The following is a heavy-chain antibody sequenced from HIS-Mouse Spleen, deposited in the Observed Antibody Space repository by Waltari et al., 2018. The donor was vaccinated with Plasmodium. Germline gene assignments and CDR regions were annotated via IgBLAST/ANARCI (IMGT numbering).Heavy chain of an antibody. CDR2: IKSKTDGGTT. CDR3: TTGLGAFDI. V-gene: IGHV3-15*01. CDR1: GSTLSNAW. Sequence: EVQLVDSGGGLVKPGGSFGLSCDASGSTLSNAWLTWVRPASGKGLEWGGRIKSKTDGGTTDYAAPVKGRFTISRDDSKNTLYLQMNSLKTEDTAVYYCTTGLGAFDIWGQGTMVTVSS. J-gene: IGHJ3*02.